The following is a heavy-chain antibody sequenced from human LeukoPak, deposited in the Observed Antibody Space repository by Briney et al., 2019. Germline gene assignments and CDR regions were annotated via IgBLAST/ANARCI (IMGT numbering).Heavy chain of an antibody. D-gene: IGHD3-22*01. J-gene: IGHJ4*02. CDR3: AKYLSSGFLYYFDY. V-gene: IGHV3-9*01. CDR2: ISWNSFTI. Sequence: GRSLRLSCAASGFTFDDYAMHWVRQAPGKGLEWVSGISWNSFTIGYADSVKGRFTISRGNSKNTLYLQMNSLRAEDTAVYYCAKYLSSGFLYYFDYWGQGTLVTVSS. CDR1: GFTFDDYA.